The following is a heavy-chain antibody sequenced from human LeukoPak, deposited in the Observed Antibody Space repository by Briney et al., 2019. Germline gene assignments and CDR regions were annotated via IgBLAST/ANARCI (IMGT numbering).Heavy chain of an antibody. V-gene: IGHV1-46*01. Sequence: ASVKVSCKASGYTFTSYYMHWVRQAPGQGLEWMGIINPSGGSTSYAQKFQGGVTMTRDTSTSTVYMELSSLRSEDTAVYYCARDRDIVVVPAAFYYYYYGMDVWGQGTTVTVSS. J-gene: IGHJ6*02. CDR3: ARDRDIVVVPAAFYYYYYGMDV. D-gene: IGHD2-2*01. CDR1: GYTFTSYY. CDR2: INPSGGST.